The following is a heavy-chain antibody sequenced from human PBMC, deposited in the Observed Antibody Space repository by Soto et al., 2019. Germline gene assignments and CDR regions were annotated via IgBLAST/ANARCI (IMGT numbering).Heavy chain of an antibody. J-gene: IGHJ4*02. CDR3: VRMSVVGYFDY. V-gene: IGHV4-4*02. CDR2: IYHSGTT. CDR1: GASITGSDW. D-gene: IGHD3-22*01. Sequence: PSETLSLTCTVSGASITGSDWWSWVRQTPEKGLEWIGEIYHSGTTNYHPSLKSRVTISQDKSKKQFSLNLTSVTAADTAVYSCVRMSVVGYFDYWGRGSLVTVSS.